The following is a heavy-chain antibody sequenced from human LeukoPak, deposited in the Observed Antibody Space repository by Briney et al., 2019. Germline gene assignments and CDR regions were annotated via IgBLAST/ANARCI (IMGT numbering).Heavy chain of an antibody. J-gene: IGHJ3*02. D-gene: IGHD2-15*01. CDR3: ARAGDSGGNVGREYI. CDR2: INSDGSST. Sequence: GGSLRLSCAASGFTFSSYWMHWVRQAPGKGLVWVSRINSDGSSTRYADSVKGRFTISRDNAKNTLYLQMNSLRAEDTAVYYCARAGDSGGNVGREYIGGQGTMATVSS. CDR1: GFTFSSYW. V-gene: IGHV3-74*01.